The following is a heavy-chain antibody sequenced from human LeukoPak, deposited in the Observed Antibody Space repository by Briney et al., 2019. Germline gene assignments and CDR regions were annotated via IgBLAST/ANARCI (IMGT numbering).Heavy chain of an antibody. CDR1: GYKFNDYY. CDR3: ARLSDILTGYYGY. D-gene: IGHD3-9*01. CDR2: INPNSGAA. Sequence: ASVKVSCKASGYKFNDYYIHWVRQAPGQGLEWLGWINPNSGAANDAQTFQGRVTITADKSTSTAYMELSSLRSEDTAVYYCARLSDILTGYYGYWGQGTLVTVSS. V-gene: IGHV1-2*02. J-gene: IGHJ4*02.